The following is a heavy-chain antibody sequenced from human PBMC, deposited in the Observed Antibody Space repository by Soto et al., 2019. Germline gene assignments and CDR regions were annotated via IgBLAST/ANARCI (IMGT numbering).Heavy chain of an antibody. V-gene: IGHV4-30-2*01. J-gene: IGHJ5*02. CDR2: IYHNRNT. Sequence: QLQLQESGSGLVKPSQTLSLTCAVSGGSISSGGYSWSWFRQPPGKGLEWIGYIYHNRNTYYNPCLKSRVTISVDRSKSQFSLKLSSVTAAKTAMYYCARGPSPWGQGTLVTVSS. CDR1: GGSISSGGYS. CDR3: ARGPSP.